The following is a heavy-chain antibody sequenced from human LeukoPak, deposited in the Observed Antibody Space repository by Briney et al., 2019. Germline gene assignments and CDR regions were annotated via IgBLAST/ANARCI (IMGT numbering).Heavy chain of an antibody. CDR3: ARSNQADDY. CDR1: GFTFSSYW. J-gene: IGHJ4*02. Sequence: GGSLRLSCAASGFTFSSYWMHSVRQVPGEGLVWVARINPGGSSITYADSVKGRFTISRDNAKNTLYLQMDSLRAEDTGVYYCARSNQADDYWGQGTLVTVSS. CDR2: INPGGSSI. D-gene: IGHD1-14*01. V-gene: IGHV3-74*01.